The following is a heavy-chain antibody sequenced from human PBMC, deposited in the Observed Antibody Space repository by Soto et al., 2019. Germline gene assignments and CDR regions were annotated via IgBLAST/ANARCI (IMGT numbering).Heavy chain of an antibody. D-gene: IGHD3-16*01. CDR1: AFTFSSYA. CDR3: TREGHLKTRMFWGAFDV. V-gene: IGHV3-30-3*01. Sequence: QVQLVESGGGVVQPGRSLRLSCAASAFTFSSYAMHWVRQAPGKGLEWVSFIEDDGSNKYYAESVKGRFTISRDNSKNTLYLQMNGLRREDTAVYYCTREGHLKTRMFWGAFDVWGQGTMVTVSS. CDR2: IEDDGSNK. J-gene: IGHJ3*01.